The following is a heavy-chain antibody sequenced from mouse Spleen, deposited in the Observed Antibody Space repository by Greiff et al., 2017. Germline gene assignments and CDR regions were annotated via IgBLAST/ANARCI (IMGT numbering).Heavy chain of an antibody. Sequence: EVQRVESGGGLVQPGGSLRLSCATSGFTFTDYYMSWVRQPPGKALEWLGFIRNKANGYTTEYSASVEGRFTISRDNSQSILYLQMNTLRAEDSATYYCARDRRIYAMDYWGQGTSVTVSS. CDR2: IRNKANGYTT. J-gene: IGHJ4*01. CDR3: ARDRRIYAMDY. CDR1: GFTFTDYY. V-gene: IGHV7-3*02.